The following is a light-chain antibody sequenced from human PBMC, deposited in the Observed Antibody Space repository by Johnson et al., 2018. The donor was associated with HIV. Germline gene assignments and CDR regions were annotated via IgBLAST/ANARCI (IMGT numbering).Light chain of an antibody. CDR2: DNN. J-gene: IGLJ1*01. V-gene: IGLV1-51*01. CDR1: NSNIGNNY. CDR3: GTWDSSLTASV. Sequence: QSVLTQPPSVSAAPGQRVTISCSGNNSNIGNNYVSWYQQLPGTAPKLLIYDNNKRPSGIPDRFSGSKSGTSATLGITGLQTGDEADYYCGTWDSSLTASVFGTGTKVTVL.